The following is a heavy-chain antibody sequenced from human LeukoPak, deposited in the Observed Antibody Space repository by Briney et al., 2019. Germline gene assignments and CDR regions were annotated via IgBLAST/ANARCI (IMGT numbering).Heavy chain of an antibody. V-gene: IGHV4-4*07. D-gene: IGHD3-9*01. CDR3: ARANVLTGTDY. Sequence: SETLSLTCTVSGGYIGSYYWSWIRQPAGKGLEWIGRIYTSGSTNYNPSLKSRVTMSLDTSKDQFSLKLSSVTAADTAVYYCARANVLTGTDYWGQGSLVTVSS. CDR1: GGYIGSYY. J-gene: IGHJ4*02. CDR2: IYTSGST.